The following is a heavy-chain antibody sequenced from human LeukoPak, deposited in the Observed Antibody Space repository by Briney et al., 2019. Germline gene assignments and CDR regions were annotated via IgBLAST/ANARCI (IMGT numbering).Heavy chain of an antibody. V-gene: IGHV4-4*02. Sequence: SETLSLTCAVSGGSISSSNWWSWVRQPPGKGLEWIGEIYHSGSTNYNPSLKSRVTISVDKSKNQFSLKLSSVTAADTAVYYCARATTVPTQDTAMVMRGGFDIWGQGTMVTVSS. D-gene: IGHD5-18*01. CDR2: IYHSGST. CDR3: ARATTVPTQDTAMVMRGGFDI. J-gene: IGHJ3*02. CDR1: GGSISSSNW.